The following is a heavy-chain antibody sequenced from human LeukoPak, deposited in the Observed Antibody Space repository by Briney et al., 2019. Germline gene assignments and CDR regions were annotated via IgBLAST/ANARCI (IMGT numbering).Heavy chain of an antibody. D-gene: IGHD6-19*01. J-gene: IGHJ4*02. CDR3: ARAGYSSGWYCFDY. V-gene: IGHV1-69*13. CDR1: GGTISSYA. CDR2: INPIFGTA. Sequence: ASVKVSCKASGGTISSYAISWVRQAPGQGLEWMGGINPIFGTANYAQKFQGRVTITAGESTSTAYMELSSLRSEDTAVYYCARAGYSSGWYCFDYWGQGTLVTVSS.